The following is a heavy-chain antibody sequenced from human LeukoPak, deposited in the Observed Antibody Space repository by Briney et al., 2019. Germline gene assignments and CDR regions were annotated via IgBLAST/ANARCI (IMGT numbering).Heavy chain of an antibody. CDR3: ASTVDTAMVVFDY. Sequence: SVKVSCKASGGTFSSYAISWVRQAPGQGLEWMGGIIPIFGTANYAQKFQGRVTIIADKSTSTAYMELSSLRSEDTAVYYCASTVDTAMVVFDYWGQGTLITVSS. D-gene: IGHD5-18*01. CDR2: IIPIFGTA. J-gene: IGHJ4*02. V-gene: IGHV1-69*06. CDR1: GGTFSSYA.